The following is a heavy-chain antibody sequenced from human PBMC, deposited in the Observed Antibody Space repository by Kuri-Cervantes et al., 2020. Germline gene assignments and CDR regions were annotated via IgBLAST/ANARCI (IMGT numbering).Heavy chain of an antibody. CDR2: INPNSGGT. CDR3: ARVPQPYGDYFFGWFDP. V-gene: IGHV1-2*04. D-gene: IGHD4-17*01. J-gene: IGHJ5*02. Sequence: ASVKVSCKASGYTFTGYYMHWVRQAPGQGLEWMGWINPNSGGTNYAQKFQGWVTMTRDTSISTAYMELSRLRSDDTAVYYCARVPQPYGDYFFGWFDPWGQGTLVTVSS. CDR1: GYTFTGYY.